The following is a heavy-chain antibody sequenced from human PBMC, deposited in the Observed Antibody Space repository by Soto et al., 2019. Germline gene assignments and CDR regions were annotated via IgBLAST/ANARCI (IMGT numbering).Heavy chain of an antibody. CDR3: AITEQQLGNYYYYGMDV. D-gene: IGHD6-13*01. CDR2: IDPSDSYT. CDR1: GYSFTSYW. Sequence: GESLKISCKGSGYSFTSYWISWVRQMPGKGLEWMGRIDPSDSYTNYSPSFQGHVTISADKSISTAYLQWSSLKASDTAMYYCAITEQQLGNYYYYGMDVWGQGTTVTVSS. V-gene: IGHV5-10-1*01. J-gene: IGHJ6*02.